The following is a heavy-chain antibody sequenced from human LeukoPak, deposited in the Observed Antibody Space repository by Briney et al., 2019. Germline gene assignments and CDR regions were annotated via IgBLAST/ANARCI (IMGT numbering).Heavy chain of an antibody. CDR1: GGSISSGSYY. J-gene: IGHJ3*02. CDR3: ARDLLWFGEAFDAFDI. D-gene: IGHD3-10*01. Sequence: SETPSLTCTVFGGSISSGSYYWSWIRQPAGKGLEWIGRIYTSGSTNYNPSLKSRVTISVDTSKNQFSLKLSSVTAADTAVYSCARDLLWFGEAFDAFDIWGQGTMVTVSS. V-gene: IGHV4-61*02. CDR2: IYTSGST.